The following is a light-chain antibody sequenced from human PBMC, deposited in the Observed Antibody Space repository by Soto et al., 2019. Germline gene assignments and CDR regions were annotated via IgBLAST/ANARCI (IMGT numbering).Light chain of an antibody. CDR1: QSVSSNY. J-gene: IGKJ1*01. V-gene: IGKV3-20*01. Sequence: EIVLTQSPGTLSLSPGERATLSCRDSQSVSSNYLAWYQQKPGQAPRLLIYGASSRPTGIPDRLSGGGSGTAFTLTISRLEPEDFAVYYCQQYGSSPPTFGQGTKVEIK. CDR3: QQYGSSPPT. CDR2: GAS.